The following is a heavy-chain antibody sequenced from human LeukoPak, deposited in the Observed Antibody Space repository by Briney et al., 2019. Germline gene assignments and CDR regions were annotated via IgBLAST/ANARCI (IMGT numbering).Heavy chain of an antibody. CDR3: ATGYSDSLRSPLDS. J-gene: IGHJ5*01. D-gene: IGHD3-22*01. CDR1: GLXFNNYA. Sequence: GGSLRLSCAASGLXFNNYALTWIRQAPGKGQEWVSVISGRGGNTYYADSVKGRFTISRDDSKNTLFLQMNSLRAEDTAVYYCATGYSDSLRSPLDSWGQGTLVTVSS. CDR2: ISGRGGNT. V-gene: IGHV3-23*01.